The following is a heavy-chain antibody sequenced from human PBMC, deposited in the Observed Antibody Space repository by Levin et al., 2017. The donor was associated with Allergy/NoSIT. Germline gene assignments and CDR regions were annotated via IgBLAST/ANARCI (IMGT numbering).Heavy chain of an antibody. CDR3: AGEPRSAFNI. J-gene: IGHJ3*02. Sequence: RTGGSLRLSCAASGFTFSSYWMHWVRQVPGKGLVWVSRTNSDGSSTVYADSVKGRFTISRDNAKNTLYLQMKSLRADDTAVYYCAGEPRSAFNIWGQGTMVTVSS. D-gene: IGHD6-25*01. CDR2: TNSDGSST. CDR1: GFTFSSYW. V-gene: IGHV3-74*01.